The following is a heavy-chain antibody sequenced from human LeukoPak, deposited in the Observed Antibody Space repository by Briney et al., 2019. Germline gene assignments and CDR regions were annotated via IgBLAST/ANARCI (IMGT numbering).Heavy chain of an antibody. V-gene: IGHV4-4*07. CDR2: IYTSGST. J-gene: IGHJ5*02. CDR1: GGSISSYY. CDR3: ARVHYIVVVPAANSWFDP. Sequence: SETLSLTCTVSGGSISSYYWSWIRQPAGKGLEWIGRIYTSGSTNYNPSLKSRVTISVDTSKNQFSLKLSSVTAADTAVYYCARVHYIVVVPAANSWFDPWGQGTLVTVSS. D-gene: IGHD2-2*01.